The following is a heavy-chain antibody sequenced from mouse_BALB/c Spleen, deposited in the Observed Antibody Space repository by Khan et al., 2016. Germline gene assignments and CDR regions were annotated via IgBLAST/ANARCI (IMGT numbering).Heavy chain of an antibody. CDR3: ARYYYGSSYFDY. CDR2: ISYSGST. Sequence: EVQLQESGPGLVKPSQSLSLTCTVTGYSITSDYAWNWIRQFPGNKLEWMGYISYSGSTSYNPSLKSRISITRDTSKNQFFLQLNSVTTEDTATYYVARYYYGSSYFDYWGQGTTLTVS. D-gene: IGHD1-1*01. CDR1: GYSITSDYA. V-gene: IGHV3-2*02. J-gene: IGHJ2*01.